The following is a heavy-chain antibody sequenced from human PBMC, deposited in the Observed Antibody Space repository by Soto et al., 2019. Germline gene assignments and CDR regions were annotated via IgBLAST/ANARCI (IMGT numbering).Heavy chain of an antibody. Sequence: KPSETLSLTCTVSGGSISSYYWSWIRQPPGKGLEWIGYIYYSGSTNYNPSLKSRVTISVDTSKNQFSLKLSSVTAADTAVYYCARATVVRYYFDYWGQGTLVTVSS. J-gene: IGHJ4*02. V-gene: IGHV4-59*01. D-gene: IGHD3-10*01. CDR3: ARATVVRYYFDY. CDR1: GGSISSYY. CDR2: IYYSGST.